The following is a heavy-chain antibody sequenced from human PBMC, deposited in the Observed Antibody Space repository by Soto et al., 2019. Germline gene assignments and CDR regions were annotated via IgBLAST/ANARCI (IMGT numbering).Heavy chain of an antibody. Sequence: GGSLRLSCVASGFTFSSYWMSWVRQAPGKGLEWVANIKQDGSEKYYVDSVKGRFTISRDNAKNSLYLQMNSLRAEDTAVYYCARGLDYYDSSGYYYFDYWGQGTLVTVSS. V-gene: IGHV3-7*01. CDR2: IKQDGSEK. J-gene: IGHJ4*02. CDR3: ARGLDYYDSSGYYYFDY. CDR1: GFTFSSYW. D-gene: IGHD3-22*01.